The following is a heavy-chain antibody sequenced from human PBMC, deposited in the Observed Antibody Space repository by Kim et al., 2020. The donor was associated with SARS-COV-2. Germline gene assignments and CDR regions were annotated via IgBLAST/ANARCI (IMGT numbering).Heavy chain of an antibody. V-gene: IGHV4-39*07. J-gene: IGHJ5*02. CDR2: IYYSGST. D-gene: IGHD6-19*01. CDR1: GGSISSSSYY. CDR3: ASVYSSGWYGWFDP. Sequence: SETLSLTCTVSGGSISSSSYYWGWIRQPPGKVLEWIGSIYYSGSTYYNPSLKSRVTISVDTSKNQFSLKLSSVTAADTAVYYCASVYSSGWYGWFDPWGQGTLVTVSS.